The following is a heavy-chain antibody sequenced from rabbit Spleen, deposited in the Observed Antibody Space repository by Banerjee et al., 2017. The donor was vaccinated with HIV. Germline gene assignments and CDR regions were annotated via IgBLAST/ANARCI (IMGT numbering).Heavy chain of an antibody. Sequence: QSLEESGGDLVKPGASLTLTCKASGFDLSSSYYMCWVRQAPGKGLELIACIDTSSVNTADATWAKGRFTISKTSSTTVTLQMTSLTAADTATYFCARGEHFSVGFSAFAIYLDLWGPGTWSPS. V-gene: IGHV1S40*01. CDR2: IDTSSVNT. CDR3: ARGEHFSVGFSAFAIYLDL. J-gene: IGHJ4*01. CDR1: GFDLSSSYY. D-gene: IGHD6-1*01.